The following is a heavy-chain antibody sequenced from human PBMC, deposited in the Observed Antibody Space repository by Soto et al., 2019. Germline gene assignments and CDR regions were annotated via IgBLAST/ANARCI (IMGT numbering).Heavy chain of an antibody. J-gene: IGHJ6*02. D-gene: IGHD5-12*01. V-gene: IGHV5-51*01. CDR2: IYPGDSDT. CDR3: ARIRATPYYYYYYGMDV. Sequence: PGESLKISCKASGYSFTSYWIGWVRQMPGKGLEWMGIIYPGDSDTRYSPSFQGQVTISADKSISTAYLQWSSLKASDTAMYYCARIRATPYYYYYYGMDVWGQGTTVTVSS. CDR1: GYSFTSYW.